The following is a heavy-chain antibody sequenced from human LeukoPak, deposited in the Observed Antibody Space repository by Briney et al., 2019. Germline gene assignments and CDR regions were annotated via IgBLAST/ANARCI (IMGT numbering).Heavy chain of an antibody. Sequence: GASVKVSCKASGFTFTSYYMHWVRQAPGQGLEWMGIINPSGSYTSYAQKFQGRVTITRNTSISTAYMELSSLRSEDTAVYYCARGTLSGWPYYYYYYMDVWGKGTTVTVSS. CDR2: INPSGSYT. V-gene: IGHV1-46*01. CDR3: ARGTLSGWPYYYYYYMDV. J-gene: IGHJ6*03. CDR1: GFTFTSYY. D-gene: IGHD6-19*01.